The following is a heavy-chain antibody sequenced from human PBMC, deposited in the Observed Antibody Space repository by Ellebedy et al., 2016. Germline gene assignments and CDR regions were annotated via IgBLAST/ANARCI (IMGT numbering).Heavy chain of an antibody. V-gene: IGHV3-30*03. CDR1: GFTFSSYS. Sequence: GGSLRLSXAASGFTFSSYSMNWVRQAPGKGLEWMAVIPFDGRNIHYADSVKGRFTISRDNSKNTLYMQMSSLRAEDTAVYYCARDRGRDGYPFDYWGQGTLVTVSS. D-gene: IGHD5-24*01. CDR2: IPFDGRNI. CDR3: ARDRGRDGYPFDY. J-gene: IGHJ4*02.